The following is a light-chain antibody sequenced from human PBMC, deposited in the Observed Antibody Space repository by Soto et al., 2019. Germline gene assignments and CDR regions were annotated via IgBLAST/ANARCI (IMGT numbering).Light chain of an antibody. CDR3: SSYTTGSTPVV. V-gene: IGLV2-14*01. J-gene: IGLJ2*01. CDR1: SSDVGGYNY. CDR2: DVS. Sequence: QAASVSGSPGQSVTISCTGTSSDVGGYNYVSWYQQHPGKAPKFMIYDVSNRPSGVSTRFSGSKSGNTASLTISGLQAEDEADYYCSSYTTGSTPVVFGGGTKVTVL.